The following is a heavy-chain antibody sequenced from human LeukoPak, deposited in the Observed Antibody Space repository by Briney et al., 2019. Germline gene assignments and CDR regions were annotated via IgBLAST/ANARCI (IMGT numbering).Heavy chain of an antibody. CDR3: ARARRIAAAGRPYYFDY. J-gene: IGHJ4*02. Sequence: ASVKVSYKASGYTFTGYYMHWVRQAPGQGLEWMGWINPNSGGTNYAQKFQGWVTMTRDTSISTAYMELSRLRSDDTAVYYCARARRIAAAGRPYYFDYWGQGTLVTVSS. D-gene: IGHD6-13*01. V-gene: IGHV1-2*04. CDR2: INPNSGGT. CDR1: GYTFTGYY.